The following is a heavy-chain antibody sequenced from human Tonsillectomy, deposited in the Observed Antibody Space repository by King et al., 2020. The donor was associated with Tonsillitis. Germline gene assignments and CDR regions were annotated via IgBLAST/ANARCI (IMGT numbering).Heavy chain of an antibody. D-gene: IGHD6-13*01. V-gene: IGHV4-59*01. J-gene: IGHJ3*02. CDR3: ARDPRQQIFSGVFDI. CDR2: IYLTANT. CDR1: GASITSYY. Sequence: QLQESGPGLVKPSETLSLTCSVSGASITSYYWGWIRQSPGKGLEWLGYIYLTANTKYNPSLKSRVTISLDMSTNQFSLNLLSVTAADTAVYYCARDPRQQIFSGVFDIWGLGTTVTVSS.